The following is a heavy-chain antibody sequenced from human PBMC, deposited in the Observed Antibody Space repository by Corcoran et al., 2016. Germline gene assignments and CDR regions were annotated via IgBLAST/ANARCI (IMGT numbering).Heavy chain of an antibody. J-gene: IGHJ3*02. CDR3: AKGGGGQWSGGAFNI. CDR2: ISYDGSNK. D-gene: IGHD2-8*01. CDR1: GFTFITYG. V-gene: IGHV3-30*18. Sequence: QVQLVESGGGVVQPGRSLRLSCAASGFTFITYGMHLVRQAPGKGLEWVTVISYDGSNKYYADSVKGRFTISRDNSKNTLYLQMNSLRVEDTAMYYCAKGGGGQWSGGAFNIWGQGTVVSVSS.